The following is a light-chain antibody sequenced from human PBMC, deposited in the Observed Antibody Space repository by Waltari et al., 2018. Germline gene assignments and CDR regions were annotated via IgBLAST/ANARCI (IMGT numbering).Light chain of an antibody. CDR1: SRDVGGYNY. Sequence: QSALTQPASVSGSPGQSITISCTGTSRDVGGYNYVSWYQQHPGKATKLMIYEVSNRPSGVSNRFSGSKSGNTASLTISGLQAEDEADYYCSSYTSSSTLEVVFGGGTKLTVL. V-gene: IGLV2-14*01. J-gene: IGLJ2*01. CDR3: SSYTSSSTLEVV. CDR2: EVS.